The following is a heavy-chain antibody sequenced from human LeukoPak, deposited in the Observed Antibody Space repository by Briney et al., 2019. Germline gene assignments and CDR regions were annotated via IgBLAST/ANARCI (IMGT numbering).Heavy chain of an antibody. Sequence: GGSLRLSCAGSGFTFSEYWMTWVRQAPGKGREWVASTNQDGSEKYYADSMKGRFTIARADAKNSLYLQMNSLRAEDTAVYYCARELLNVVVTAADAFDIWGQGTMVTVSS. CDR3: ARELLNVVVTAADAFDI. V-gene: IGHV3-7*01. CDR1: GFTFSEYW. CDR2: TNQDGSEK. J-gene: IGHJ3*02. D-gene: IGHD2-21*02.